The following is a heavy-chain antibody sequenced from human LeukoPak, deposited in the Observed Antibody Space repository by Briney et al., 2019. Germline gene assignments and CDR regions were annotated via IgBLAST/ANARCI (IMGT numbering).Heavy chain of an antibody. CDR3: TTGWLVGPGAFDI. CDR2: IKSKTDGGTT. CDR1: GFTFSNAW. Sequence: GGSLRLSCAASGFTFSNAWMSWVRQAPGKGLEWVGRIKSKTDGGTTDYAAPVKGRFTISRDDSKNTLYLQMNSLKTEDTAVYYCTTGWLVGPGAFDIWGQGTMVTVSS. V-gene: IGHV3-15*01. J-gene: IGHJ3*02. D-gene: IGHD6-19*01.